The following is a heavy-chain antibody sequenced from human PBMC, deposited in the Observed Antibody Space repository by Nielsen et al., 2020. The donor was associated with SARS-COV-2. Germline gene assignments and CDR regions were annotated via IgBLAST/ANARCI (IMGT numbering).Heavy chain of an antibody. CDR2: IGWNGGSI. CDR1: GFTFDDYA. J-gene: IGHJ6*02. Sequence: GGSLRLSCAASGFTFDDYAMHWVRQAPGKGLEWVSGIGWNGGSIGYADSVKGRFTISRDNAKNSLYLQMNSLRAEDTAVYYCATAPPCSSTSCPPHYYYGMDVWGQGTTVTVSS. V-gene: IGHV3-9*01. D-gene: IGHD2-2*01. CDR3: ATAPPCSSTSCPPHYYYGMDV.